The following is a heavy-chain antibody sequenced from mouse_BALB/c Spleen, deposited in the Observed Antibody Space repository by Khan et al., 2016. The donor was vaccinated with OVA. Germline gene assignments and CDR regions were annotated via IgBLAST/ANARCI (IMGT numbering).Heavy chain of an antibody. J-gene: IGHJ4*01. CDR1: GFSLNSYA. V-gene: IGHV2-6-2*01. Sequence: VKLKESGPDLVAPSQSLSITCTVSGFSLNSYAIHWVRQPPGKGMEWLVVIWSDGSTTYNSALKSRLSISKDNSKSQVFLKINSLQTDDTAMYCCARHQFPLSMDSWGQGTSVTVSA. CDR2: IWSDGST. CDR3: ARHQFPLSMDS.